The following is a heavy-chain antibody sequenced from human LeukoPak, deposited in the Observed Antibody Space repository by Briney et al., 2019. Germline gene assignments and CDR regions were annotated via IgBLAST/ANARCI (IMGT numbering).Heavy chain of an antibody. J-gene: IGHJ6*03. CDR2: MNPNSGNT. CDR1: GYTFTSYD. CDR3: ARDKEGHFWSGYYHYYYYMDV. Sequence: ASVKVSCKASGYTFTSYDINWVRQATGQGLEWMGWMNPNSGNTGYAQKFQGRVTMTRNTSISTAYMELSSLRAEDTAVYYCARDKEGHFWSGYYHYYYYMDVWGKGTTVTVSS. D-gene: IGHD3-3*02. V-gene: IGHV1-8*01.